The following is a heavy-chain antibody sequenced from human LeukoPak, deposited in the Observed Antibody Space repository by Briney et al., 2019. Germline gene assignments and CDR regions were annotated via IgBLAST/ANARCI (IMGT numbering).Heavy chain of an antibody. J-gene: IGHJ6*03. CDR1: GFTFSSYS. CDR3: ARRGLRPTGDYYYYMDV. Sequence: PGGSLRLSCAASGFTFSSYSMNWVRQAPGKGLEWVSSISSSSSYIYYADSVKGRLTISRDNSKNTLYLQMNSLRAEDTAVYYCARRGLRPTGDYYYYMDVWGKGTTVTISS. D-gene: IGHD5/OR15-5a*01. V-gene: IGHV3-21*01. CDR2: ISSSSSYI.